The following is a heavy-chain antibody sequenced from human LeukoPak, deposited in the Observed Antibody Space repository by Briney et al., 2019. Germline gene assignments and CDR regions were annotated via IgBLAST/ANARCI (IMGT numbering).Heavy chain of an antibody. V-gene: IGHV3-23*01. J-gene: IGHJ6*02. CDR3: AKGGVRGDPRYYYYGMDV. CDR1: GFTFSNYA. CDR2: ISGSGCTT. D-gene: IGHD3-10*01. Sequence: GGSLRLSCAGSGFTFSNYAMTCVRHAPGRGLEWVSGISGSGCTTYYADSVRGRFTISRDNSKNTLYLQMNSLRAEDTAVYYCAKGGVRGDPRYYYYGMDVWGQGTTVTVSS.